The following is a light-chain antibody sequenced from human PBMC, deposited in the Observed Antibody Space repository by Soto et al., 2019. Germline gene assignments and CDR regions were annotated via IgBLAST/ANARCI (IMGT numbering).Light chain of an antibody. J-gene: IGLJ1*01. CDR3: SSYTSSSTRV. V-gene: IGLV2-14*01. CDR1: SSDVGGYNY. CDR2: EVN. Sequence: QSALTQPASVSGSPGQSITISCTGTSSDVGGYNYVSWYQQHPGKAPKFMIYEVNNRPSGVSNRFSGSKSGNTASLTISGLQAEDEADYYCSSYTSSSTRVFGTGTKLTVL.